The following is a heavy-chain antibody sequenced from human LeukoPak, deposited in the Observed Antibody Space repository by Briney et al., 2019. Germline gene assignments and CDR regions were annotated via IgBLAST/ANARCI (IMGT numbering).Heavy chain of an antibody. Sequence: ASVKVSCKASGYTFTSYYMHWVRQAPGQGLEWMGIINPSGGSTSYAQKFQGRVTMTRDTSTSTVYMELSSLRSEDTAVYYCARSDYGDYEAGYSFDYWGQGTLVTVPS. J-gene: IGHJ4*02. CDR1: GYTFTSYY. CDR3: ARSDYGDYEAGYSFDY. D-gene: IGHD4-17*01. CDR2: INPSGGST. V-gene: IGHV1-46*01.